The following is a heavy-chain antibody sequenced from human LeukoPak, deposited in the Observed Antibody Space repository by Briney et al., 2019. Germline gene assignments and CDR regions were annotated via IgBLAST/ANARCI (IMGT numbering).Heavy chain of an antibody. Sequence: GGSLRLSCAASGFTFSSYWMSWLRQAPGKGLEWVANIKKDGSEKYYVDSVKGRFTISRDNAKNSLYLQMNSLRAEDTAVYYCARDNSSGPPFFDYWGQGTLVTVSS. CDR2: IKKDGSEK. J-gene: IGHJ4*02. V-gene: IGHV3-7*03. CDR3: ARDNSSGPPFFDY. CDR1: GFTFSSYW. D-gene: IGHD6-6*01.